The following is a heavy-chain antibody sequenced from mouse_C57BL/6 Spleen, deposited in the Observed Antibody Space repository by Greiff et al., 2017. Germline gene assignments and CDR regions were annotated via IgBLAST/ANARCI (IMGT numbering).Heavy chain of an antibody. CDR3: TKWDYDEYYAMDY. J-gene: IGHJ4*01. D-gene: IGHD2-4*01. CDR2: IDPETGGT. Sequence: VQLVESGAELVRPGASVTLSCKASGYTFTDYEMHWVKQTPVHGLEWIGAIDPETGGTAYNQKFKGKAILTADKSSSTAYMELRSLTSEDSAVYYCTKWDYDEYYAMDYWGQGTSVTVSS. CDR1: GYTFTDYE. V-gene: IGHV1-15*01.